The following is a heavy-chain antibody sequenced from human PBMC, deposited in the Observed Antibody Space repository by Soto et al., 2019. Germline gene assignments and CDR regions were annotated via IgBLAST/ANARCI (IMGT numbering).Heavy chain of an antibody. D-gene: IGHD3-22*01. CDR2: IIPIFGTA. Sequence: SAKVACVASGGPSSSSAISWLRQSPGQGLEWMGGIIPIFGTANYAQKFQGRVTITADKSPSPAYVELRSLRSEYAAVYYCAGTTNHYYDSRCYRGYNWFDPWGQGTLVTVSS. CDR3: AGTTNHYYDSRCYRGYNWFDP. V-gene: IGHV1-69*06. J-gene: IGHJ5*02. CDR1: GGPSSSSA.